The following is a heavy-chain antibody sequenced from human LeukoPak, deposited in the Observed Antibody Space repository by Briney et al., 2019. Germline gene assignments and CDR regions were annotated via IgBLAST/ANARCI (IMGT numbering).Heavy chain of an antibody. Sequence: GGSLRLSCTASGFTFSTFHMHWVRQAPGKGLEWVSYISSSSSTIYYADSVKGRFTISRDNAKNSLYLQMNSLRDEDTAVYYCARGRGYYGDEFDPWGQGTLVTVSS. CDR2: ISSSSSTI. J-gene: IGHJ5*02. V-gene: IGHV3-48*02. CDR1: GFTFSTFH. D-gene: IGHD4-17*01. CDR3: ARGRGYYGDEFDP.